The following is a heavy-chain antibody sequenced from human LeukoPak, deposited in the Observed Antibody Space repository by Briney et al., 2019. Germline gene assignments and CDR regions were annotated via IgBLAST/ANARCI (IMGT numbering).Heavy chain of an antibody. V-gene: IGHV1-2*06. Sequence: ASVKVSCKASGYTFTGYYMHWVRQAPGQGLEWMGRMNPNSGGTNYAQKFQGRVTMTRDTSISTAYMELSRLRSDGTAVYYCASIAAAGTIRFDPWGQGTLVTVSS. CDR1: GYTFTGYY. CDR3: ASIAAAGTIRFDP. J-gene: IGHJ5*02. CDR2: MNPNSGGT. D-gene: IGHD6-13*01.